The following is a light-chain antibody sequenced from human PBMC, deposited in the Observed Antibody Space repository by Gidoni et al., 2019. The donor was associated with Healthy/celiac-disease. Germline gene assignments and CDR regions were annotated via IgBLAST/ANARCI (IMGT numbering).Light chain of an antibody. J-gene: IGKJ4*01. Sequence: DIQMTLSPSSLSASVGDRVTITCRQVSALAAILNWYQQKPGKAPKLLIYAASSLQSGVPSRFSGSGSGTDFTLTISSLQPEDFATYYCQQSYSTPLTFGGGTKVEIK. CDR3: QQSYSTPLT. CDR2: AAS. CDR1: SALAA. V-gene: IGKV1-39*01.